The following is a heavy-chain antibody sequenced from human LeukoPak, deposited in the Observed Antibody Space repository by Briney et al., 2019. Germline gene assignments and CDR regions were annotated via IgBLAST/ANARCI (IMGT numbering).Heavy chain of an antibody. Sequence: GASVKVSCKASRYTFTGYYMHWVRQAPGQGLEWMGWINPNSGGTNYAQKFQGRVTMTRDTSISTAYMELSRLRSDDTAVYYCAREEAVAGTTGDYWGQGTLVTVSS. D-gene: IGHD6-19*01. J-gene: IGHJ4*02. CDR3: AREEAVAGTTGDY. CDR2: INPNSGGT. V-gene: IGHV1-2*02. CDR1: RYTFTGYY.